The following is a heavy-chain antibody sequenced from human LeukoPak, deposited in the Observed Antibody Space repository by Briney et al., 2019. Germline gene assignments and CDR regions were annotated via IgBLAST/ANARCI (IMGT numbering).Heavy chain of an antibody. CDR2: IIPIFGTA. CDR3: ARSLFGSGYYYMDV. V-gene: IGHV1-69*05. J-gene: IGHJ6*03. D-gene: IGHD3-10*01. Sequence: GASVKVSCKASGGTFSSYAISWVRQAPGQRLEWMGGIIPIFGTANYAQKFQGRVTITTDESTSTAYMELSSLRSEDTAVYYCARSLFGSGYYYMDVWGKGTTVTVSS. CDR1: GGTFSSYA.